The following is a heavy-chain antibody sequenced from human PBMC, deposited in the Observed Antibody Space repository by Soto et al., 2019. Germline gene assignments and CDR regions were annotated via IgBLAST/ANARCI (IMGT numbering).Heavy chain of an antibody. CDR3: VRRLSGAKDGYHAFYYYGMDV. J-gene: IGHJ6*02. V-gene: IGHV5-10-1*01. CDR1: GYSFTNYW. D-gene: IGHD5-12*01. Sequence: GESLKISCKGSGYSFTNYWINWVRQMPGKGLEWIGTIDPSDSYTNYSPSFQGHVTISVDKSVNTAYLQWSSLKASDTAMYYSVRRLSGAKDGYHAFYYYGMDVWGQGTTVTVSS. CDR2: IDPSDSYT.